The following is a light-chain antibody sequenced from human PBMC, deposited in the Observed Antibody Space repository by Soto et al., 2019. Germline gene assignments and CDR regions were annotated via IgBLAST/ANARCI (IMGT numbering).Light chain of an antibody. Sequence: QSVLTQPATASGSPVQSITISCTGTSSDVGGYNYVSWYQQPPDRAPKLMIYDVSNRPSGGSKRFSGSKSGNTASLTISALQAEDEADYYCCSYASNNTYVFGTGTKVTVL. V-gene: IGLV2-14*01. CDR3: CSYASNNTYV. J-gene: IGLJ1*01. CDR2: DVS. CDR1: SSDVGGYNY.